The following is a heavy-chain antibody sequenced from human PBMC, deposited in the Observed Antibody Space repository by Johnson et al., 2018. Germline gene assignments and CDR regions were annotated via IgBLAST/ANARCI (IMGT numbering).Heavy chain of an antibody. CDR1: GFTFSSYA. V-gene: IGHV3-23*04. J-gene: IGHJ6*02. CDR3: AKALGYCSSTSCYNHYYYYGMDV. D-gene: IGHD2-2*02. CDR2: ISGSGGRT. Sequence: EVQLGESGGGLVQPGGSLRLSCAASGFTFSSYAMSWVRQAPGKGLEWVSAISGSGGRTYYADSVTGRFTIARDNSKNTLYLQMNSLRAEDTAVYYWAKALGYCSSTSCYNHYYYYGMDVWGQGTTVTVSS.